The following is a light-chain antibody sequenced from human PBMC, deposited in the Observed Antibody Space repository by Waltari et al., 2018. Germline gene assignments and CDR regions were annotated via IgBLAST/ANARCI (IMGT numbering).Light chain of an antibody. CDR2: DAS. Sequence: EIVLTQSPATLSLSPGERATLSCRASQSVSSYLAWYQQKPDQAPRLLIDDASNRATGIPARFSGSGSGTDFTLTISSLEPEDFAVYYCQQRSNWPPGYTFGQGTKLEIK. J-gene: IGKJ2*01. CDR3: QQRSNWPPGYT. CDR1: QSVSSY. V-gene: IGKV3-11*01.